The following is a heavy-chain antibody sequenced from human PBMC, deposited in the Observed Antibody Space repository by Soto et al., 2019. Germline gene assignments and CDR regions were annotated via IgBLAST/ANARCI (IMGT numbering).Heavy chain of an antibody. CDR1: GFTFSSYS. V-gene: IGHV3-48*01. Sequence: EVQLVESGGGLVQPGGSLRLSCAASGFTFSSYSMNCVRQAPGKGLEWVSYISSSSSTIYYADSVKGRFTISRDNAKNSLYLQMNSLRAEDTAVYYCARPRSRSSGYYYLDYWGQGTLVTVSS. J-gene: IGHJ4*02. D-gene: IGHD3-22*01. CDR2: ISSSSSTI. CDR3: ARPRSRSSGYYYLDY.